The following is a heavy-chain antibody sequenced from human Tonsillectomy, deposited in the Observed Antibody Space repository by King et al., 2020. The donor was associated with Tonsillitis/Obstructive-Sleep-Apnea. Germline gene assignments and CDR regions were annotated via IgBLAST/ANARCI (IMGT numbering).Heavy chain of an antibody. CDR1: GFTFICYS. CDR3: ARDKDYAFDI. CDR2: ISSGSYIL. V-gene: IGHV3-48*02. Sequence: DVQLVESGGGLAQPGGALRLSCAASGFTFICYSMKWVRQAPWKGLDCSSYISSGSYILYFADTVKGRLTISRDNAKNSLYLQMNSLRDEDTAVYYCARDKDYAFDIWGQGTMVTVSS. J-gene: IGHJ3*02.